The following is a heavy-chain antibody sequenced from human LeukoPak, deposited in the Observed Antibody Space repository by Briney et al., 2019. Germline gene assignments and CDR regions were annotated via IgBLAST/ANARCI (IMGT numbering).Heavy chain of an antibody. CDR2: IKQDGSEK. Sequence: GRSLRLSCAASGFTFSSYAIHWVRQAPGKGLEWVANIKQDGSEKYYVDFVKGRFTISRDNAKNSLYLQMNTLRPEDTAVYYCARERQNKDFWSGGDYWGQGTLVTVSS. V-gene: IGHV3-7*01. CDR3: ARERQNKDFWSGGDY. D-gene: IGHD3-3*01. J-gene: IGHJ4*02. CDR1: GFTFSSYA.